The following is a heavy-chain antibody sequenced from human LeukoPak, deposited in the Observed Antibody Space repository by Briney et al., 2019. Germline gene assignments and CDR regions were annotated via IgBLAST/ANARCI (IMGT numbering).Heavy chain of an antibody. CDR2: INHGGST. CDR1: GFTFSSYS. Sequence: LRLSCAASGFTFSSYSMNWVRQAPGKGLEWVGEINHGGSTNYNPSLKSRVTKSVDTSKNHFSLKLSSVTAADTAVYFCAREGRMSMGIEYWGQGTLVTVSS. CDR3: AREGRMSMGIEY. J-gene: IGHJ4*02. V-gene: IGHV4-34*01. D-gene: IGHD4/OR15-4a*01.